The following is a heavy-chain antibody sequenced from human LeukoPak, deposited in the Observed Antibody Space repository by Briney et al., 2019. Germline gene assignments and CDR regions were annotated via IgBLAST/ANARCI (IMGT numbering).Heavy chain of an antibody. D-gene: IGHD5-18*01. V-gene: IGHV4-39*02. CDR2: IYYSGST. CDR1: GGSIRSSSFY. J-gene: IGHJ4*02. Sequence: SETLSLTCTVSGGSIRSSSFYWGWIRQPPGKGLEWIGSIYYSGSTYYNPSLKSRVTISVDTSKKHFSLRLSSVTAADTAVYYCARLGGYSYGYGYWGQGTLVTVSS. CDR3: ARLGGYSYGYGY.